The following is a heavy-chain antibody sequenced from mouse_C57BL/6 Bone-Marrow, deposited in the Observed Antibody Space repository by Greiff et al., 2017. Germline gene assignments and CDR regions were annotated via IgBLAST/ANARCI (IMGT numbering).Heavy chain of an antibody. V-gene: IGHV3-6*01. CDR1: GYSITSGYY. Sequence: EVQLQESGPGLVKPSQSLSLTCSVTGYSITSGYYWNWIRQFPGNKLEWMGYISYDGSNNYNPSLKNRISITRDTSKNQFFLKLNSVTTEDTATYYCARDRGVTGFAYWGQGTLVTVSA. CDR3: ARDRGVTGFAY. CDR2: ISYDGSN. J-gene: IGHJ3*01. D-gene: IGHD2-2*01.